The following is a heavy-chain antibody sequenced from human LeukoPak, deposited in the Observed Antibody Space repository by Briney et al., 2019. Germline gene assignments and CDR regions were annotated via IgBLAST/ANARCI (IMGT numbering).Heavy chain of an antibody. CDR1: GYTFSGYY. Sequence: ASVKVSCKASGYTFSGYYIHWVRQAPGQGLEWMGWINPASGGTKYVQRFQGRVTMTRDTSISTAYMELSRLISDDTAVYFCARGSAVTDRENVPCEYWGQGTLVTVSS. V-gene: IGHV1-2*02. J-gene: IGHJ4*02. D-gene: IGHD6-19*01. CDR2: INPASGGT. CDR3: ARGSAVTDRENVPCEY.